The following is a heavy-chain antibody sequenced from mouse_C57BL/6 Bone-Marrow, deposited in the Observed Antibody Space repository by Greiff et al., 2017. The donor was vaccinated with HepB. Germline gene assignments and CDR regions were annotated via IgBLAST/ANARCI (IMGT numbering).Heavy chain of an antibody. V-gene: IGHV5-15*01. CDR2: ISNLAYSI. CDR3: ARPPSYGSSGFAY. Sequence: VQRVESGGGLVQPGGSLKLSCAASGFTFRDYGMAWVRQAPRKGPEWVAFISNLAYSIYYADTVTGRFTISRENAKNTLYLEMSSLRSEDTAMYYCARPPSYGSSGFAYWGQGTLVTVSA. D-gene: IGHD1-1*01. J-gene: IGHJ3*01. CDR1: GFTFRDYG.